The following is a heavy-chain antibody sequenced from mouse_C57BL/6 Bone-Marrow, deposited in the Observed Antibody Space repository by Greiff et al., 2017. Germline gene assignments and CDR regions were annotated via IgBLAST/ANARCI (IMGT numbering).Heavy chain of an antibody. V-gene: IGHV5-6*02. CDR2: ISSGGSYT. D-gene: IGHD1-1*01. CDR3: ARRYYGSSWYFDV. CDR1: GFTFSSYG. J-gene: IGHJ1*03. Sequence: DVMLVESGGDLVKPGGSLKLSCAASGFTFSSYGMSWVRQTPDKRLAWVATISSGGSYTYYPDSVQGRFTISSDNAKNTLYLQMSSLKSEDTAMYYGARRYYGSSWYFDVWGTGTTVTVSS.